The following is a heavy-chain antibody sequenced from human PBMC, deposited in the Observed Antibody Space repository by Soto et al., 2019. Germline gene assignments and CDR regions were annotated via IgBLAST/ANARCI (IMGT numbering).Heavy chain of an antibody. J-gene: IGHJ6*01. CDR1: GGSISSYY. Sequence: SETLSLTCTVSGGSISSYYWSWIRQPPGKGLEWIGYIYYSGSTNYNPSLKSRVTISVDTSKNQFSLKLSSVTAADTAVYYCSRSARKYYYDSSGGMDVWGQGTTVNVSS. D-gene: IGHD3-22*01. CDR3: SRSARKYYYDSSGGMDV. V-gene: IGHV4-59*01. CDR2: IYYSGST.